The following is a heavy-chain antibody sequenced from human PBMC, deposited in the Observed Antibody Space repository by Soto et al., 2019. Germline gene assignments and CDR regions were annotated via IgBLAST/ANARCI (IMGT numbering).Heavy chain of an antibody. CDR1: GYTFTGYY. CDR3: ARGPQYYDFWGGYYNYYGIDV. J-gene: IGHJ6*02. D-gene: IGHD3-3*01. CDR2: INPNSGGT. V-gene: IGHV1-2*04. Sequence: ASVKVSCKASGYTFTGYYMHWVRQAPGQGLEWMGWINPNSGGTNYAQRFQGWVTMTRDTSISTAYMELSRLRSDDTAVYYCARGPQYYDFWGGYYNYYGIDVWGQGTTVTVSS.